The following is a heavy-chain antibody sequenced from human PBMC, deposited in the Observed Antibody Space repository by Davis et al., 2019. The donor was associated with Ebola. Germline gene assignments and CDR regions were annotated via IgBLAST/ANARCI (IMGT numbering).Heavy chain of an antibody. V-gene: IGHV3-7*01. CDR2: IKQDGSEK. CDR3: ARDTTIAGGGQNY. CDR1: GFTFSTYW. D-gene: IGHD6-13*01. J-gene: IGHJ4*02. Sequence: GESLKISCAASGFTFSTYWMTWVRQAPGKGLEWVAHIKQDGSEKNYVDSVKGRFTISRDNSKSSLYLQMNSLRADDTAVYYCARDTTIAGGGQNYWGQGTLVTVSS.